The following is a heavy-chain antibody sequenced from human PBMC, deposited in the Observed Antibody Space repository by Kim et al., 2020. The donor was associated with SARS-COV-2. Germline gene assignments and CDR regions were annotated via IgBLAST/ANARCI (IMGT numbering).Heavy chain of an antibody. D-gene: IGHD3-22*01. CDR2: INPNSGGT. V-gene: IGHV1-2*02. Sequence: ASVKVSCKASGYTFTGYYMHWVRQAPGQGLEWMGWINPNSGGTNYAQKFQGRVTMTRDTSISTAYMELSRLRSDDTAVYYSARATPYYHDSSGYPPDYWGQGTLVTVSS. CDR3: ARATPYYHDSSGYPPDY. J-gene: IGHJ4*02. CDR1: GYTFTGYY.